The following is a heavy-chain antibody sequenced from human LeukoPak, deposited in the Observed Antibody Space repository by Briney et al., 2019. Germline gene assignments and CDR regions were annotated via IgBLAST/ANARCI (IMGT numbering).Heavy chain of an antibody. J-gene: IGHJ4*02. V-gene: IGHV4-39*01. Sequence: RSSETLSLTCTVSGGSTSSSGTYWTWIRQPPGKGLEWIAEIYYTGSSYYNPSLKSRVTLFLDTSKNQFSLKLKSVTAADTAVYYCASRNTWYERSDSWGQGTLVTVSS. D-gene: IGHD6-13*01. CDR1: GGSTSSSGTY. CDR3: ASRNTWYERSDS. CDR2: IYYTGSS.